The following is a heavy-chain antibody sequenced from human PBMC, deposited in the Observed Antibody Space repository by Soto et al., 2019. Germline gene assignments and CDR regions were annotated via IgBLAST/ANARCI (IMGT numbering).Heavy chain of an antibody. CDR3: AKDLRPAAMRRPQPYGLDV. J-gene: IGHJ6*02. CDR2: ILYDGSSE. Sequence: QVQLVESGGGVVQPGRSLRLSCAASGFTFSPYGMYWVRQAPGKGLEWVALILYDGSSEYYADSVKGRFTISRDNSKNLLYLQLERLRAEDTAVSYCAKDLRPAAMRRPQPYGLDVWGQGPTVTVSS. CDR1: GFTFSPYG. D-gene: IGHD2-2*01. V-gene: IGHV3-30*18.